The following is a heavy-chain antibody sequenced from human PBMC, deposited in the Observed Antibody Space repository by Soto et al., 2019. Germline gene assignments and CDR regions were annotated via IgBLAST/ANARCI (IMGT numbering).Heavy chain of an antibody. CDR3: ARDVRGRPMAATRYYYGMDV. J-gene: IGHJ6*02. V-gene: IGHV4-4*02. CDR1: VGSISSSNW. Sequence: PSETLSLTCAVSVGSISSSNWLSWVRQPPGKGLEWIGEIYHSGSTNYNPSLKSRVTISVDKSKNQFSLKLSSVTAADTAVYYCARDVRGRPMAATRYYYGMDVWGQGTTVTVSS. CDR2: IYHSGST. D-gene: IGHD3-16*01.